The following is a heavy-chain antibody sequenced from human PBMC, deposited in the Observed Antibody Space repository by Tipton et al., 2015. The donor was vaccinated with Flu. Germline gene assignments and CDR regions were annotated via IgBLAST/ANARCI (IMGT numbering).Heavy chain of an antibody. CDR2: IYSGGPT. Sequence: AVSGFTVSGNYMSWVRQAPGKGLEWVSAIYSGGPTYYADSVKGRFTISRDNSKNTLYLQMNSLRAEDTAVYYCVRGNGRDWGSLNLSVDWFDPWGQGTLVTVSS. D-gene: IGHD2-21*02. V-gene: IGHV3-53*01. CDR3: VRGNGRDWGSLNLSVDWFDP. CDR1: GFTVSGNY. J-gene: IGHJ5*02.